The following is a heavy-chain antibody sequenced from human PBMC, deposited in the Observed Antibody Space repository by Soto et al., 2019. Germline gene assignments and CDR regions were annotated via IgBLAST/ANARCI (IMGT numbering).Heavy chain of an antibody. Sequence: KTGGSLRLSCAASGFTFSNAWMNWVRQAPGKGLEWVGLDGGTIDYPAPVKGRFIISRDDSRNTLYLQMNSLKTEDTAVYYCTTAHPRGPDYWGQGTLVTVSS. CDR2: DGGTI. CDR1: GFTFSNAW. D-gene: IGHD5-12*01. J-gene: IGHJ4*02. CDR3: TTAHPRGPDY. V-gene: IGHV3-15*01.